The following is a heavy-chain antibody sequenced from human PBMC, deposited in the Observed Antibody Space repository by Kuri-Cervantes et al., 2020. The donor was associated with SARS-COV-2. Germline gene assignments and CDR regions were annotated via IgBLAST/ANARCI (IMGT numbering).Heavy chain of an antibody. J-gene: IGHJ4*02. Sequence: GSLRLSCAAAGFAFSGYAMHWVRQAPGKGLEWVSVIYSGGSTYYADSVKGRFTISRDNSKNTLYLQMNSLRAEDTAVYYCAGDLGTIQGRDYWGQGTLVTVSS. CDR1: GFAFSGYA. CDR3: AGDLGTIQGRDY. V-gene: IGHV3-66*02. CDR2: IYSGGST. D-gene: IGHD1-1*01.